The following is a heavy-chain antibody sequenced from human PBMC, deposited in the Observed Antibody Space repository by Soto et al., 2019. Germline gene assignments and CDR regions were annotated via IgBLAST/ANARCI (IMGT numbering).Heavy chain of an antibody. Sequence: GGSLRLSCAASGFTFSNYAISWVRQAPGKGLEWVSVISGSGDSPYYADSVKGRFTISRDNSRNTLYLQMNSLRAGDSAVYYWAKDREITIFGVFPDYNYYYGMHVGGQGPRFTVS. D-gene: IGHD3-3*01. CDR2: ISGSGDSP. CDR3: AKDREITIFGVFPDYNYYYGMHV. CDR1: GFTFSNYA. J-gene: IGHJ6*02. V-gene: IGHV3-23*01.